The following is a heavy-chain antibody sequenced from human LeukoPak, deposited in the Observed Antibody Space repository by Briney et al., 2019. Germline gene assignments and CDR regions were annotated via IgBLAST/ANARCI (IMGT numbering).Heavy chain of an antibody. CDR3: ARGVAVADIRWFDP. D-gene: IGHD6-19*01. Sequence: SETLSLTCSVSGGSISSYYWSWIRQPPGKGLEWIGYIYYSGSTNYNPSLKSRVTISVDTSKNQFSLKLSSVTAADTAVYYCARGVAVADIRWFDPWGQGTLVTVSS. CDR2: IYYSGST. J-gene: IGHJ5*02. CDR1: GGSISSYY. V-gene: IGHV4-59*01.